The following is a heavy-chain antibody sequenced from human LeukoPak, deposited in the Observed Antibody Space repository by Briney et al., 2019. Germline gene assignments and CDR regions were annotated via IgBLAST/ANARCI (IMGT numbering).Heavy chain of an antibody. D-gene: IGHD3-22*01. CDR1: GGTFSSYA. V-gene: IGHV1-69*13. Sequence: ASAKVSCTASGGTFSSYAISWVRQAPGQGLEWMGGIIPIFGTANYAQKFQGRVTITADESTSTAYMELRSLRSDDTAVYYCARDLTHRRNYDNSGYQIVPAFWGQGTLVTVSS. J-gene: IGHJ4*02. CDR2: IIPIFGTA. CDR3: ARDLTHRRNYDNSGYQIVPAF.